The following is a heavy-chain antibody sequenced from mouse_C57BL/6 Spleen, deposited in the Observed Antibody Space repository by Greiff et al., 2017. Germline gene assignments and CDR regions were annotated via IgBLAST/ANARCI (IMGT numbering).Heavy chain of an antibody. J-gene: IGHJ2*01. CDR2: ISYDGSN. Sequence: EVKLQESGPGLVKPSQSLSLTCSVTGYSITSGYYWNWIRQFPGNKLEWMGYISYDGSNNYNPSLKNRISITRDTSKNQFFLKLNSVTTEDTATYYCAREDGNPYYYDYWGQGTTLTVSS. CDR3: AREDGNPYYYDY. V-gene: IGHV3-6*01. D-gene: IGHD2-1*01. CDR1: GYSITSGYY.